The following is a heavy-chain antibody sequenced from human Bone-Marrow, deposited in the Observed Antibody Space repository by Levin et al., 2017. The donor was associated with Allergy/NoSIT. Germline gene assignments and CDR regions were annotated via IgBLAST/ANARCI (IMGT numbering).Heavy chain of an antibody. CDR3: ARDTVVAAPDAFDI. J-gene: IGHJ3*02. V-gene: IGHV4-31*03. CDR2: IYYGGST. Sequence: SETLSLTCTVSGASISTGGYFWNWIRQHPGKGLEWIGYIYYGGSTYYNPSLKSRVTISVDTSKNQFSLQLSSVTAADTAVYFCARDTVVAAPDAFDIWGQGTMVTVSS. CDR1: GASISTGGYF. D-gene: IGHD2-15*01.